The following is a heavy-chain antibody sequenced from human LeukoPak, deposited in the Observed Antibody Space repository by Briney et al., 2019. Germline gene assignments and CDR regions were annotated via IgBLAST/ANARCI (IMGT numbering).Heavy chain of an antibody. CDR1: GFIFSTYW. V-gene: IGHV3-7*01. D-gene: IGHD3-10*01. CDR3: ATYYGLGSWSDY. Sequence: GGSLRLSCAASGFIFSTYWMSWFRQAPGKGLEWVANINQDGGKTYYVDSVQGRFTISRDNAKNSLYLQMNSLRAEDTAVYYCATYYGLGSWSDYWGQGTLVTVSS. CDR2: INQDGGKT. J-gene: IGHJ4*02.